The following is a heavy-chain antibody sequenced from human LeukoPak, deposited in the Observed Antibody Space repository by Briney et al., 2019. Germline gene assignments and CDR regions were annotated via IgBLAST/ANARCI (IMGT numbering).Heavy chain of an antibody. CDR1: GFTFSSYR. D-gene: IGHD6-19*01. V-gene: IGHV3-30*02. J-gene: IGHJ4*02. CDR2: IRYDGSNK. Sequence: PGGSLRLSCAASGFTFSSYRMHWVRQAPRKGLEGVAFIRYDGSNKHYADSVKGRFTISRDNSKNTLYLQMNSLRAEDTAVYYWAKISSGWYDARTGSIDYWGQGTLVTVSS. CDR3: AKISSGWYDARTGSIDY.